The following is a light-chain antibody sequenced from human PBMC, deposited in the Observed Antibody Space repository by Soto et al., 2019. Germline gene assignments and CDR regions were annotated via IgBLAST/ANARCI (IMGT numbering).Light chain of an antibody. CDR1: SSDVGTYKL. J-gene: IGLJ2*01. CDR2: EAN. Sequence: QSALTQPASVSGSPGQSITISCTGTSSDVGTYKLVSWYQQHPGKAPQLIIYEANKRPSGVPDRFSGSKSGTSASLAISGLQSEDEADYYCAAWDDSLNGVVFGGGTKLTVL. CDR3: AAWDDSLNGVV. V-gene: IGLV2-14*02.